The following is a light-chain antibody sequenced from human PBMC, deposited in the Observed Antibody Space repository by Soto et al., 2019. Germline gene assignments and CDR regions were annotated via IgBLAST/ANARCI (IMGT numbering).Light chain of an antibody. CDR2: GVS. J-gene: IGLJ2*01. CDR3: SSYKTSSTVVV. CDR1: SSDIGGYNY. Sequence: QSVLTQPASVSGSPGQSITISCTGTSSDIGGYNYVSWYQQYPGKAPKLMILGVSDRPSGVSNRFSGSKSGTTASLTISGLQAEDEADYYCSSYKTSSTVVVFGGGTQLTVL. V-gene: IGLV2-14*01.